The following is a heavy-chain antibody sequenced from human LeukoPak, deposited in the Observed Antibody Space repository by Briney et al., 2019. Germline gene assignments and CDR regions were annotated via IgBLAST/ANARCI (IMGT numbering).Heavy chain of an antibody. CDR1: GYTFTSYG. D-gene: IGHD2-2*01. V-gene: IGHV1-18*01. J-gene: IGHJ6*03. Sequence: ASVKVSCKASGYTFTSYGISWVRQAPGQGLEWMGWISAYNGNTNYAQKLQGRVTMTTDTSTSTAYMELRSLRSDDTAVYYCARDNVVVPAAIYYYYYMDVWGKGTTVTVSS. CDR3: ARDNVVVPAAIYYYYYMDV. CDR2: ISAYNGNT.